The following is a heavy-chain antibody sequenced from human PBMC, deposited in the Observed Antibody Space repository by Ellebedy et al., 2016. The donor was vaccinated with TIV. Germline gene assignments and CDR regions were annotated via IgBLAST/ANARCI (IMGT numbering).Heavy chain of an antibody. CDR2: VYPKNGDT. CDR1: GGTFSSYT. J-gene: IGHJ5*02. V-gene: IGHV1-2*02. Sequence: ASVKVSCKASGGTFSSYTISWVRQAPGQGLEWMGWVYPKNGDTTYAQTFQGRVTMTRDTSTSTVYMELNSLRSDDTAVYYCARSKGVYNWFDPWGQGTLVTVSS. CDR3: ARSKGVYNWFDP. D-gene: IGHD3-10*01.